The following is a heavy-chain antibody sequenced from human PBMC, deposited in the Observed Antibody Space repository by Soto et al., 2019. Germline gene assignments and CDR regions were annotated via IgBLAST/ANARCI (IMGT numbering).Heavy chain of an antibody. CDR3: AREELNCGGDCFVH. J-gene: IGHJ4*02. V-gene: IGHV3-48*03. Sequence: GGSLRLSCAASGFTFSSYEMNWVRQAPGKGLEWVSYIGDSGSSIYYAESVRGRFTVSRDNAENLLYLQMDSLRAEDTAVYYCAREELNCGGDCFVHWGQGTKVTVST. CDR1: GFTFSSYE. D-gene: IGHD2-21*01. CDR2: IGDSGSSI.